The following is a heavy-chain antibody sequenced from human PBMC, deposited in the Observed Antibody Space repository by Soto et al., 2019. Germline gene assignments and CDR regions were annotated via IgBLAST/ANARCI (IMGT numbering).Heavy chain of an antibody. CDR2: ISFDGNKE. Sequence: QVQLVESGGGVVQPGRSLRLSCEASGFIFTNHGMHWVRQAPGKGLEWVALISFDGNKEYYSDSVKGRFTVSRDNSKNTLYLQMNSRKHEDTAVYYCARGAAAGTRYWGQGTLVTVSS. D-gene: IGHD6-13*01. CDR3: ARGAAAGTRY. V-gene: IGHV3-30*03. J-gene: IGHJ4*02. CDR1: GFIFTNHG.